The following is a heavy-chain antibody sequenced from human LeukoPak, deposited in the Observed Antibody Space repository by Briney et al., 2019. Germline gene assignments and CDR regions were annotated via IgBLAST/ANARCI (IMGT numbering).Heavy chain of an antibody. CDR2: ISGTGDTT. CDR3: AKDRGRADSSSRNYFDY. D-gene: IGHD6-13*01. Sequence: GGSLRLSCAASGFSFSNYAMSWVRQAPGKGLEWVSAISGTGDTTYYADSVKDRFTISRDNSKNTLYLQMNSLRAEDTAVYYCAKDRGRADSSSRNYFDYWGQGTLVTVSS. CDR1: GFSFSNYA. J-gene: IGHJ4*02. V-gene: IGHV3-23*01.